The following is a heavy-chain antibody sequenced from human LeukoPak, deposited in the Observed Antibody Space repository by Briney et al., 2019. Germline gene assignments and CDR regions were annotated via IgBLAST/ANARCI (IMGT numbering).Heavy chain of an antibody. J-gene: IGHJ5*02. CDR1: GYTFAAYY. CDR2: INPDSDVA. V-gene: IGHV1-2*02. CDR3: AREDIVVVVAATNWFDP. D-gene: IGHD2-15*01. Sequence: ASVKVSCKASGYTFAAYYMHWVRQAPGQGLEWMGWINPDSDVANYAQKFQGRVTMTRDTSISTAYMELSRLRSDDTAVYYCAREDIVVVVAATNWFDPWGQGTLVTVSS.